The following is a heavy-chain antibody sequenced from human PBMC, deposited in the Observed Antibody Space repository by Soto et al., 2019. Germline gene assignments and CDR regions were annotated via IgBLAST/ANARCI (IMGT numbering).Heavy chain of an antibody. D-gene: IGHD3-16*01. V-gene: IGHV6-1*01. J-gene: IGHJ5*01. Sequence: QVQLQQSGPGLVKPSQTLSLTCAISGDSVSSNSATWDWLRQSPSRGLEWLGRTYYRSKWYNDYAVSVKSRITINPDTSNNQLSLQLNSVTPDDTAVYYCARLIGNSWLDSWGQGTLVTVSS. CDR1: GDSVSSNSAT. CDR3: ARLIGNSWLDS. CDR2: TYYRSKWYN.